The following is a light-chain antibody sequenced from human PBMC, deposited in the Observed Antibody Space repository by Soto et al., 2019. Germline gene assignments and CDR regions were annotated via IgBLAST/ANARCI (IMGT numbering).Light chain of an antibody. V-gene: IGKV1-5*01. CDR2: DAS. CDR1: QSISSQ. Sequence: IPMTQSAAILSASVGDRVTCTCRASQSISSQLAWYQQKPGKAPKLLIYDASSLESGVPSRFSGSGSGTEFTLTISSLQPDDFATYYCQQYSDYPRTSGQRTKVDIK. CDR3: QQYSDYPRT. J-gene: IGKJ1*01.